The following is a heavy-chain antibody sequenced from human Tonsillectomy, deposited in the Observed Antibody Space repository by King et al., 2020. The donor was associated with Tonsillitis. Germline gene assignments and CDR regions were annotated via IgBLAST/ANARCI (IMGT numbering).Heavy chain of an antibody. J-gene: IGHJ3*02. Sequence: VQLVESGGGLVQPGGSLRLSCAASGFTVSSNYMSWVRQAPGKGLEWVSVIYSGGSTYYADSVKGRFTISRDNSKSTLYLQVNSLRAEDTAVYYCARVLYYYDSSGFNDAFDIWGQGTMVTVSS. CDR3: ARVLYYYDSSGFNDAFDI. V-gene: IGHV3-66*01. CDR1: GFTVSSNY. D-gene: IGHD3-22*01. CDR2: IYSGGST.